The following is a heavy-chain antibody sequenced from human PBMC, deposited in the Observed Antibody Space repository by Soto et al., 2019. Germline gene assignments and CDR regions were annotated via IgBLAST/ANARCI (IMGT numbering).Heavy chain of an antibody. CDR3: AKGGRQWLVTSDFNY. Sequence: VQLVESGGGVVQPGRSLRLSCEASGFTFSDYAMHWARQAPGKGLEWVAVVSHDGRNTHYADSVKGRFTISRDSSKNTVSLEMTSLRSEDTVVYYCAKGGRQWLVTSDFNYWGQGALATVSS. D-gene: IGHD6-19*01. CDR1: GFTFSDYA. V-gene: IGHV3-30*18. CDR2: VSHDGRNT. J-gene: IGHJ4*02.